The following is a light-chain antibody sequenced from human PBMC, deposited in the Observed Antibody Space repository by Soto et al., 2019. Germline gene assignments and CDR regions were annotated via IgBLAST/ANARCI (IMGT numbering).Light chain of an antibody. CDR2: DAS. J-gene: IGKJ1*01. CDR3: QQYNNYLTWT. V-gene: IGKV1-5*01. Sequence: DIQMTQSPSTLSASVGDRVTITCRASQSISRWLAWYQQRPGKAPKILIFDASILKSGVPSRFSGSGSGTVFTLTISSLQPDDFATYYCQQYNNYLTWTVGQGTKVEVK. CDR1: QSISRW.